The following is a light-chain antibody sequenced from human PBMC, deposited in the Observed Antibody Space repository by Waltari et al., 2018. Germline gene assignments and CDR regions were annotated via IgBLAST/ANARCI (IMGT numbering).Light chain of an antibody. CDR3: QQYNNWYWT. Sequence: EIVMTQSPATLSVSPGERATPSCRASQSVSSNLAWYQQKPGQAPRLLIYGASTRATGIPARFSGSGSGTEFTLTISSLQSEDFAVYYCQQYNNWYWTFGQGTKVEIK. CDR1: QSVSSN. CDR2: GAS. V-gene: IGKV3-15*01. J-gene: IGKJ1*01.